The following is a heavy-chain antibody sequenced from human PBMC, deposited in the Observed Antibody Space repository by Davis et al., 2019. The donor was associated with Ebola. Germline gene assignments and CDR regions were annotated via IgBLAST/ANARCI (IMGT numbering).Heavy chain of an antibody. CDR1: GCSISSSAW. Sequence: MPSETLSLTCTVSGCSISSSAWWNWIRQAPGRRLEWIGAVFHTGSTNYNPSLESRVSISLDKSDNQFSLTLTSRSAADTASYYCVRDVRYGDAYWYFDLWGQGTLVTVSS. J-gene: IGHJ2*01. CDR3: VRDVRYGDAYWYFDL. CDR2: VFHTGST. V-gene: IGHV4-4*02. D-gene: IGHD4-17*01.